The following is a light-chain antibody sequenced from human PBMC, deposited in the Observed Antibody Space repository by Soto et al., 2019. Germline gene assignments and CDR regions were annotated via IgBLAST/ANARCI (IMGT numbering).Light chain of an antibody. CDR1: QSVTSSY. CDR3: QQYGSFPYT. Sequence: EIVLTQSPGTLSLSPGERATLSCRASQSVTSSYLAWYQQKPGQAPRLLIYGASIRATGIPDRFSGSGSGTDFTLTISRLEPEDFAVYYCQQYGSFPYTFGQGTKLEI. J-gene: IGKJ2*01. CDR2: GAS. V-gene: IGKV3-20*01.